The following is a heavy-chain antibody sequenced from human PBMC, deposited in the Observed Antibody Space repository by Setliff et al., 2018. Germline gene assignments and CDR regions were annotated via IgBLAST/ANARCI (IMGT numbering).Heavy chain of an antibody. CDR3: ARGGGRIRQLGATGVHTFDI. J-gene: IGHJ3*02. V-gene: IGHV4-4*08. D-gene: IGHD1-1*01. CDR1: GGSISTYH. CDR2: IYNSGTT. Sequence: SETLSLTCNVSGGSISTYHWSWIRQPPGKRLEWIGYIYNSGTTNYNPSLKSRVTISVDTAKKQFSLKLNSVTAADTAIYYCARGGGRIRQLGATGVHTFDIWGQGTMVTVSS.